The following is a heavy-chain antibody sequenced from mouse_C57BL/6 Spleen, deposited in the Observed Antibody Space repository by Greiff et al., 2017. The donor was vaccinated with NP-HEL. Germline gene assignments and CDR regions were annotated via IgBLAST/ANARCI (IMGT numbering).Heavy chain of an antibody. Sequence: QVQLQQSGAELVKPGASVKLSCKASGYTFTSYWMHWVKQRPGQGLEWIGMIHPNSGSTNYNEKFKSKATLTVDKSSSTAYMQLSSLTSEDSAVYYWARSRTTGGATPTSDYGGQGTTLTVSA. CDR2: IHPNSGST. D-gene: IGHD1-1*01. J-gene: IGHJ2*01. CDR3: ARSRTTGGATPTSDY. CDR1: GYTFTSYW. V-gene: IGHV1-64*01.